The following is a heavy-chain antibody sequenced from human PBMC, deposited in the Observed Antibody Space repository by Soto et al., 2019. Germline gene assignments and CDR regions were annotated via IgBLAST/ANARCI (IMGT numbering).Heavy chain of an antibody. CDR1: GGTFSSYA. CDR3: ARSGSLEMATIRLYFDY. V-gene: IGHV1-69*13. D-gene: IGHD5-12*01. J-gene: IGHJ4*02. Sequence: SVKVSCKASGGTFSSYAISWVRQAPGQGLEWMGGIIPIFGTANHAQKFQGRVTITADESTSTAYMELSSLRSEDTAVYYCARSGSLEMATIRLYFDYWGQGTLVTVSS. CDR2: IIPIFGTA.